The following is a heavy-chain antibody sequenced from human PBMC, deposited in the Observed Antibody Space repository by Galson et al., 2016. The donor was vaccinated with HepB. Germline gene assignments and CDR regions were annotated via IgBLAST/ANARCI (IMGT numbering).Heavy chain of an antibody. V-gene: IGHV3-48*03. CDR1: GFSFSNYE. D-gene: IGHD1-26*01. J-gene: IGHJ1*01. CDR2: ISGGGETT. CDR3: ARDALGTWDLTT. Sequence: SLRLSCAASGFSFSNYEMNWVRQAPGKGLEWVAYISGGGETTYYADSVRGRFTISRDNARDSVFLQMTSLRVKDTARYYCARDALGTWDLTTWGQGTLVSVSS.